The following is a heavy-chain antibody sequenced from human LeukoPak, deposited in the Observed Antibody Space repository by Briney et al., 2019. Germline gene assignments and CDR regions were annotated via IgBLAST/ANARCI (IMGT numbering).Heavy chain of an antibody. D-gene: IGHD3-10*01. Sequence: PSETLSLTCTVSGGSISSYYWSWIRQPPGKGLEWIGSIYYSGSTYYNPSLKSRVSISVDTSKNQFSLKLSSVTAADTAVYYCARDARVQKWFGELKTTTYYFDYWGQGTLVTVSS. CDR2: IYYSGST. CDR3: ARDARVQKWFGELKTTTYYFDY. J-gene: IGHJ4*02. V-gene: IGHV4-59*12. CDR1: GGSISSYY.